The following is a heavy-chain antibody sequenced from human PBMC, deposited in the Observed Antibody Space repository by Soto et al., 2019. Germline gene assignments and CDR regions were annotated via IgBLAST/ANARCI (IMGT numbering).Heavy chain of an antibody. V-gene: IGHV4-4*07. D-gene: IGHD6-19*01. Sequence: QVPLQESGPGLVKPSETLSLTSTVSGGSISGYYWSWVRQSAGKGLEWIGRIYSTGRTNYNPSLKSRVSMSVDMSKNQFSLNLSSVTAADTAVYYCARDGGWHGSDYWGQGTLVTVSS. CDR3: ARDGGWHGSDY. J-gene: IGHJ4*02. CDR2: IYSTGRT. CDR1: GGSISGYY.